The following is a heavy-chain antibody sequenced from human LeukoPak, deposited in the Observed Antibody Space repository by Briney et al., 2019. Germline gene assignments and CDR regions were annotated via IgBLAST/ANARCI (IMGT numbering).Heavy chain of an antibody. CDR2: ISAYNGHT. Sequence: GAPVKVPCKASGYSFTSYGISWVRQAPGQGLEWMGWISAYNGHTIYAQKFQGRVTMNTDTSTSTAYMELRSLRSDDTAVFYCARDIVATTGNSYYYYGMDGWGQGTTVIVSS. D-gene: IGHD5-12*01. CDR1: GYSFTSYG. V-gene: IGHV1-18*01. CDR3: ARDIVATTGNSYYYYGMDG. J-gene: IGHJ6*02.